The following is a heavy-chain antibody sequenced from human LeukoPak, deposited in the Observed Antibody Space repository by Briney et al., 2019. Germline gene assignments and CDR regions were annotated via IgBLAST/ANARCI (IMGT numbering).Heavy chain of an antibody. CDR1: GFTVSSNY. CDR3: ARDFGGNY. CDR2: IYSGGST. J-gene: IGHJ4*02. D-gene: IGHD1-14*01. Sequence: GGSLRLSCAASGFTVSSNYMTWVRQAPGKGLKWVSHIYSGGSTFYADSVKGRFTVSRDNSKNTLYLQMNSLRAEDTAVYYCARDFGGNYWGQGTLVTVSS. V-gene: IGHV3-53*01.